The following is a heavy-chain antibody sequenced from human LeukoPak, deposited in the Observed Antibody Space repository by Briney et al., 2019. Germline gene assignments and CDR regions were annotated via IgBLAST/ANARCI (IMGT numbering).Heavy chain of an antibody. CDR2: INTNTGNP. V-gene: IGHV7-4-1*02. CDR1: GYTLTIYA. J-gene: IGHJ4*02. Sequence: GASVTVSFTASGYTLTIYAMNWVRQAPGQGLEWMGWINTNTGNPTYAQGFTGRFVFSLDTSVSTAYLQISSLKAEDTAVYYCARASYYYDSSGYTDFDYWGQGTLVTVSS. CDR3: ARASYYYDSSGYTDFDY. D-gene: IGHD3-22*01.